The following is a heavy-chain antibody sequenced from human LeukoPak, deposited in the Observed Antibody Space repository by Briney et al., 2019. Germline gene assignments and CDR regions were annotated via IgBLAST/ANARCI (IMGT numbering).Heavy chain of an antibody. Sequence: PGGSLRLSCAASGFTFSSYEMNWVRQAPGKGLEWVSYISSSGSTIYYADSMKGRFTISRDNAKNSLYLQMNSLRAEDTAVYYCATGAESEPSTFGYWRQGALVTVSS. CDR2: ISSSGSTI. CDR1: GFTFSSYE. J-gene: IGHJ4*02. CDR3: ATGAESEPSTFGY. V-gene: IGHV3-48*03. D-gene: IGHD3-16*01.